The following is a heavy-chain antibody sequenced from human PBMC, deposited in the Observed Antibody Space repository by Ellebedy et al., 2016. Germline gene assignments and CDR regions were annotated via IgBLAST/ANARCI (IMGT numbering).Heavy chain of an antibody. CDR1: GFTFSSYA. V-gene: IGHV3-30-3*01. J-gene: IGHJ6*02. D-gene: IGHD2-15*01. CDR3: AKAYSGGKDSYYYYYGMDV. CDR2: ISYDGSNK. Sequence: GESLKISCAASGFTFSSYAMHWVRQAPGKGLEWVAVISYDGSNKYYADSVKGRFTISRDNSKNTLYLQMNSLRAEDTAVYYCAKAYSGGKDSYYYYYGMDVWGQGTTVTVSS.